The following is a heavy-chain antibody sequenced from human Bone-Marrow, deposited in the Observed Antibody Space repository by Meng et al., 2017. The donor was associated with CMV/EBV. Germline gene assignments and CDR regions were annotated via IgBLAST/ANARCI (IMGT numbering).Heavy chain of an antibody. Sequence: SEPLSLTCAVYGGSFSGYYWSWIRQAPGKGLEWIGEINHSGSTNYNPSLKSRVTISVDTSKNQFSLKLSSVTAADTAVDYCARDRLEGFDYWGQGTLVTVSS. J-gene: IGHJ4*02. CDR3: ARDRLEGFDY. V-gene: IGHV4-34*01. CDR1: GGSFSGYY. CDR2: INHSGST.